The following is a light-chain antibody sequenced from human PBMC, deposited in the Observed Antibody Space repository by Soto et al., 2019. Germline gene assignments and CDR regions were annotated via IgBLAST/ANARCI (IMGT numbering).Light chain of an antibody. Sequence: QSVLTQPPSVSGAPGQRVTISCTGSSSNIGAGYDVNWYQQLPGTAPKVLIHGNSNRPSGVPDRFSGSKSGASASLAITGLQAEDEADYYCQSYDSSLSTSVFGGGTQLTVL. CDR3: QSYDSSLSTSV. CDR2: GNS. CDR1: SSNIGAGYD. V-gene: IGLV1-40*01. J-gene: IGLJ2*01.